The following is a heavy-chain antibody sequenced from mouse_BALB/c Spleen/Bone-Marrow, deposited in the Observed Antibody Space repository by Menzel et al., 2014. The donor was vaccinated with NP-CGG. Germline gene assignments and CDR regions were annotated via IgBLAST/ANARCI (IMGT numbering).Heavy chain of an antibody. CDR3: ARCGYYGFLHY. Sequence: EVKLEESGGGLVQPGGSLKLSCAAPGFDFSRYWMGWVRQAPGKGLEWIGEINPDSSTINYTPSLKDKFIISRDNAKNTLALQMSRVRSEDAGLYYCARCGYYGFLHYWGQGTTLTVSS. D-gene: IGHD1-1*01. CDR1: GFDFSRYW. J-gene: IGHJ2*01. V-gene: IGHV4-1*02. CDR2: INPDSSTI.